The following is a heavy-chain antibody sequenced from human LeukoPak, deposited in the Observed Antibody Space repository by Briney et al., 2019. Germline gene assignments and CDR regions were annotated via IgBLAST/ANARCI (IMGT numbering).Heavy chain of an antibody. V-gene: IGHV1-46*01. CDR3: ARDPRNYYDSSGYYFY. Sequence: ASVKVSCKASGYTFTSYYMHWVRQAPGQGLEWMGIINPSGGSTSYAQKFQGRVTMTTDTSTSTAYMELRSLRSDDTAVYYCARDPRNYYDSSGYYFYWGQGTLVTVSS. D-gene: IGHD3-22*01. CDR2: INPSGGST. J-gene: IGHJ4*02. CDR1: GYTFTSYY.